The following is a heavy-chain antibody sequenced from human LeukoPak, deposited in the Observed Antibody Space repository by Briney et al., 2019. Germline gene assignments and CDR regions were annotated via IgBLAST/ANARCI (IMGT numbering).Heavy chain of an antibody. CDR2: ISTNGGST. J-gene: IGHJ4*02. D-gene: IGHD2-21*02. CDR1: GFTFSGYA. Sequence: GGSLRLSCSASGFTFSGYAMHWVRQAPGKGLEYVSAISTNGGSTYYADSVKGRFTISRDNSKNTMYLRMSSLRAEDTAVYYCVKDQTVVVTAVLSDWGQGTLVTVSS. CDR3: VKDQTVVVTAVLSD. V-gene: IGHV3-64D*09.